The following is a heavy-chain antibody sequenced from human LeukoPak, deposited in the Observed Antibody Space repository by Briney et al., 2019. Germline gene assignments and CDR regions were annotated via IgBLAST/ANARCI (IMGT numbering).Heavy chain of an antibody. CDR1: GGSFSGYY. J-gene: IGHJ4*02. CDR3: ARGRFSRYCSGGSCYGPYYLDY. CDR2: INHSGST. D-gene: IGHD2-15*01. V-gene: IGHV4-34*01. Sequence: SETLSLTCAVYGGSFSGYYWSWIRQPPGKGLEWIGEINHSGSTNYNPSLKSRVTISVDTSKNQFSLKLSSVTAADTAVYYCARGRFSRYCSGGSCYGPYYLDYWGQGTLVTVSS.